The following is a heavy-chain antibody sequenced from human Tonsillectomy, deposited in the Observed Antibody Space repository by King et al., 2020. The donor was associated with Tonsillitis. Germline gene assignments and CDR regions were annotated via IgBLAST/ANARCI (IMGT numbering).Heavy chain of an antibody. CDR3: ARHFRTGYDYKDWFDP. D-gene: IGHD4-11*01. CDR2: IYYSGST. J-gene: IGHJ5*02. Sequence: QLQESGPGLVKPSETLSLTCTVSGGSISSSSYYWGWIRQPPGKGLEWIGNIYYSGSTYYNPSLKSRVTISVDTSKNQFSLKLNSVTAADTAVYYCARHFRTGYDYKDWFDPWGQGTLVTVSS. CDR1: GGSISSSSYY. V-gene: IGHV4-39*01.